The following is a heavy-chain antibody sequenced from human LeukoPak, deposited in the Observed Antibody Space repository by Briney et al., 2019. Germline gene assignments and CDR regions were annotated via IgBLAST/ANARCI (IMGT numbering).Heavy chain of an antibody. CDR3: AREERYYDSSGSDSTRPFDP. Sequence: ASVKVSCKASGYTFTSYGISWVRQAPGQGLEWMGWISAYNGNTNYAQKLQGRVTMTRDTSTSTVYMELSSLRSEDTAVYYCAREERYYDSSGSDSTRPFDPWGQGTLVTVSS. D-gene: IGHD3-22*01. V-gene: IGHV1-18*01. CDR1: GYTFTSYG. CDR2: ISAYNGNT. J-gene: IGHJ5*02.